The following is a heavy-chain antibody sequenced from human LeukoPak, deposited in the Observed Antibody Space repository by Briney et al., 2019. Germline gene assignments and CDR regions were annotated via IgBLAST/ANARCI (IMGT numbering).Heavy chain of an antibody. CDR2: IYYSGST. J-gene: IGHJ6*02. V-gene: IGHV4-59*01. Sequence: SETLSLTCTVSGGSISSYYWSWIRQPPGKGLEWIGYIYYSGSTNYNPSLKSRVTISVDTSKNQFSLKLSSVTAADTAVYYCARESMSVAGPNYYYGMDVWGQGTTVTASS. CDR1: GGSISSYY. CDR3: ARESMSVAGPNYYYGMDV. D-gene: IGHD6-19*01.